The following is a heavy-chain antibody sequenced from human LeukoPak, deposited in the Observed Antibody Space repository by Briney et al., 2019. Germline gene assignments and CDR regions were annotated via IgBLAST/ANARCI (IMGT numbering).Heavy chain of an antibody. Sequence: PSETLSLTCTVSGGSISSGSYYWSWIRQPAGKGLEWIGRIYTSGSTSYNPSLKSRVTISVDTSKNQFSLKLSSVTAADTAVYYCARDLVVTGTTDYWGQGTLVTVSS. CDR1: GGSISSGSYY. D-gene: IGHD1-7*01. CDR2: IYTSGST. J-gene: IGHJ4*02. V-gene: IGHV4-61*02. CDR3: ARDLVVTGTTDY.